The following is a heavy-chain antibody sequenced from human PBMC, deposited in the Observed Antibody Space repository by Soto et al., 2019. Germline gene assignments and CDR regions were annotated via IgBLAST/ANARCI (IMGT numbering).Heavy chain of an antibody. CDR3: ARDVGYSSGSYNWFDP. CDR1: GYTFTSYY. V-gene: IGHV1-46*01. Sequence: GASVKVSCKASGYTFTSYYMHWVRQAPGQGLEWMGIINPSGGSTSYAQKFQGRVTMTRDTSTSTVYMELSSLRSEDTAVYYCARDVGYSSGSYNWFDPWGQGTLVTVSS. D-gene: IGHD6-19*01. CDR2: INPSGGST. J-gene: IGHJ5*02.